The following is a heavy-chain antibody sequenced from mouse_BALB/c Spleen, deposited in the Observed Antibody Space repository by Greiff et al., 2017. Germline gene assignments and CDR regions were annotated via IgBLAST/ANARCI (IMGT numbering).Heavy chain of an antibody. Sequence: QVHVKQSGPELVRPGVSVKISCKGSGYTFTDYAMHWVKQSHAKSLEWIGVISTYYGNTNYNQKFKGKATMTVDKSSSTAYMELARLTSEDSAIYYCARDYDPYYYAMDYWGQGTSVTVSS. J-gene: IGHJ4*01. V-gene: IGHV1-67*01. CDR2: ISTYYGNT. CDR1: GYTFTDYA. CDR3: ARDYDPYYYAMDY. D-gene: IGHD2-4*01.